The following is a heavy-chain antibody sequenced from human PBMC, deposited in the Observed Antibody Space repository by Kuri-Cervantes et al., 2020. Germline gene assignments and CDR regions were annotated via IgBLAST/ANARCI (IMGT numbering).Heavy chain of an antibody. CDR2: ISSSSSYI. Sequence: GESLKISCAASGFTVSSNYMSWVRQAPGKGLEWVSSISSSSSYIYYADSVKGRFTISRDNSKNTLYLQMNSLRAEDTAVYYCAKEGGDYGDYAAFDIWGQGTMVTVSS. CDR1: GFTVSSNY. J-gene: IGHJ3*02. CDR3: AKEGGDYGDYAAFDI. D-gene: IGHD4-17*01. V-gene: IGHV3-21*01.